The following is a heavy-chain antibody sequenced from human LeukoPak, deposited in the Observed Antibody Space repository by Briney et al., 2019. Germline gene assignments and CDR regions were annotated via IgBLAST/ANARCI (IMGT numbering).Heavy chain of an antibody. V-gene: IGHV1-2*02. CDR2: INPNSGGA. D-gene: IGHD4-17*01. J-gene: IGHJ5*02. Sequence: ASVKVSCKASGYTFTGYYMHWVRQAPGQGLEWMGWINPNSGGANYAQKFQGRVTMTRDTSISTAYMEPSRLRSDDTAVYYCARGDYGDYEWFDPWGQGTLVTVSS. CDR3: ARGDYGDYEWFDP. CDR1: GYTFTGYY.